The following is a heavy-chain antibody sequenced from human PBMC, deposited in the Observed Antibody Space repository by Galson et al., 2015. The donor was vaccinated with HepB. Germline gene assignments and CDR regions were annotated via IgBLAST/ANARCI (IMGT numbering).Heavy chain of an antibody. V-gene: IGHV3-23*01. D-gene: IGHD2-15*01. CDR2: ITSSGGKT. CDR3: AKDGIMVANNPYHFHY. J-gene: IGHJ4*02. Sequence: SLRLSCAASGFTFTRYAMTWVRQAPGKGLEWVASITSSGGKTYYTDSVKGRFTISRDNSKNTLFLQLDSLRAEDTAVYYRAKDGIMVANNPYHFHYWGQGTLVTVSA. CDR1: GFTFTRYA.